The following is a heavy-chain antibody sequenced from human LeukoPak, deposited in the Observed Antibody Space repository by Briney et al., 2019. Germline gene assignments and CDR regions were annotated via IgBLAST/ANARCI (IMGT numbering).Heavy chain of an antibody. V-gene: IGHV4-34*01. CDR1: GGSISSYY. CDR3: ARVWEQQLVLSWFDP. Sequence: PSETLSLTCTVSGGSISSYYWSWIRQPPGKGLEWIGEINHSGSTNYNPSLKSRVTISVDTSKNQFSLKLSSVTAADTAVYYCARVWEQQLVLSWFDPWGQGTLVTVSS. D-gene: IGHD6-13*01. J-gene: IGHJ5*02. CDR2: INHSGST.